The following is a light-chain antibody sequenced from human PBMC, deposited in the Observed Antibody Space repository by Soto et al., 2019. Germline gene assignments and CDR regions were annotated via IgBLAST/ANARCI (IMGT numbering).Light chain of an antibody. J-gene: IGKJ1*01. CDR1: QSISSW. CDR3: QQYNSYSRT. V-gene: IGKV1-5*01. Sequence: DIQMTQSPSTLSASVGDRVTTTCRASQSISSWFAWYQQKPGKAPKLLIYDASSLESGVPSRFSGSGSGTEFTLTISSLQPDDFATYYCQQYNSYSRTFGQGTKVEIK. CDR2: DAS.